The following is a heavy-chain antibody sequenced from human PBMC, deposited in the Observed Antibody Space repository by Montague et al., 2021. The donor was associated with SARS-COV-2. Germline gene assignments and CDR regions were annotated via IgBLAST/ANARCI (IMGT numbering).Heavy chain of an antibody. CDR1: SGSLSGYY. V-gene: IGHV4-59*12. CDR2: THYSGTT. CDR3: AGGTAYDHVYY. J-gene: IGHJ4*02. Sequence: SETLSLTCTASSGSLSGYYWNWIRQPPGKGLEWIGFTHYSGTTKCNPSLKSRLNMSLDTSKNQFSLTLNSVTAADTAIYYCAGGTAYDHVYYWGQGAPVTVAS. D-gene: IGHD2-8*02.